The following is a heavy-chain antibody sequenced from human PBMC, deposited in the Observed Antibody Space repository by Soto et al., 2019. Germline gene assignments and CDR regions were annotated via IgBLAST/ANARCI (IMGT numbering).Heavy chain of an antibody. CDR2: TYYRSKWYN. CDR1: WDSVSSNSAA. Sequence: SQTLSLTCAISWDSVSSNSAAWNWIRQSPSRGLEWLGRTYYRSKWYNDYAVSVKSRITINPDTSKNQFSLQLNSVTPEDTAVYYCARSIEYSSSSGVDYYYGMDVWGQGTTVTVSS. V-gene: IGHV6-1*01. D-gene: IGHD6-6*01. CDR3: ARSIEYSSSSGVDYYYGMDV. J-gene: IGHJ6*02.